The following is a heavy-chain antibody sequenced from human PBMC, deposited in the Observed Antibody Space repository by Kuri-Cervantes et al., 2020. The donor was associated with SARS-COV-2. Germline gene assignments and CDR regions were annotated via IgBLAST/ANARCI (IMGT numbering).Heavy chain of an antibody. CDR2: IKQDGSEK. CDR3: ATDLPCSSPSFRQTPVDY. V-gene: IGHV3-7*01. D-gene: IGHD2-2*01. J-gene: IGHJ4*02. CDR1: GFTSSSYW. Sequence: GGSLRLSCAASGFTSSSYWMSWVRHAAGEGLEWVANIKQDGSEKYYMDSLKGRFIISRDNAENSLYLQMNRLRAEDTAVYYCATDLPCSSPSFRQTPVDYWGQGTLVTVSS.